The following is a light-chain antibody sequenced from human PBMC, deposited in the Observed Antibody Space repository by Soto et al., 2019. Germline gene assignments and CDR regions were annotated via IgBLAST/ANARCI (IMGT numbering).Light chain of an antibody. Sequence: DIVMTQSPDSLAVSLGEGATINCKSSQSVLYSSDNKNYLAWYQQKPGQPPKLLIYWASTRESGVPDRFSGSGSGTDFTLTISSLQAEDVAVYYCQQYYITPYTFGQGTNLEIK. V-gene: IGKV4-1*01. CDR2: WAS. CDR1: QSVLYSSDNKNY. CDR3: QQYYITPYT. J-gene: IGKJ2*01.